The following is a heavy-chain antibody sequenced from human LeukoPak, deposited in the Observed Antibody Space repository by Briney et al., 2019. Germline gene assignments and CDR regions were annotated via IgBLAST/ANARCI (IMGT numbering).Heavy chain of an antibody. D-gene: IGHD4-17*01. V-gene: IGHV3-49*03. CDR1: GFTFDDYA. Sequence: GGSLRLSCAASGFTFDDYAVSWFRQAPGKGLEWVGFIRSKAFGGTPEYAASVRGRFTISRDDSKSIAYLQMNSLKTEDTAVYYCTRNTVTVHFDYWSQGTLVTVSS. CDR3: TRNTVTVHFDY. J-gene: IGHJ4*02. CDR2: IRSKAFGGTP.